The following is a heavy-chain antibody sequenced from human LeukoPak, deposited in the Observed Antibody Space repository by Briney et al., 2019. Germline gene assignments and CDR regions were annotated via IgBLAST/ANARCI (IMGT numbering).Heavy chain of an antibody. J-gene: IGHJ4*02. D-gene: IGHD6-19*01. V-gene: IGHV3-48*02. Sequence: GGSLRLSCAASGFTFSNYSMNWVRQVPRKGLEWVSYISQSGSIVYHAESVKGRFTISRDDARASLQLQMNSLRDEDTAVYYCARGSVGSVAGTGDYWGQGTLVTVSS. CDR1: GFTFSNYS. CDR2: ISQSGSIV. CDR3: ARGSVGSVAGTGDY.